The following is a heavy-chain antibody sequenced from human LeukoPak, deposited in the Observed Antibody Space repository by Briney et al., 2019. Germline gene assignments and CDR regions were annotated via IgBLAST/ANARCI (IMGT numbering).Heavy chain of an antibody. V-gene: IGHV4-38-2*02. CDR2: IYHSGST. CDR3: ARAPMIVVVITTQYYFDY. CDR1: GYSISSGYY. Sequence: SETLSLTCTVSGYSISSGYYWGWIRQPPGKGLEWIGSIYHSGSTYYNPSLKSRVTISVDTSKNQFSLKLSSVTAADTAVYYCARAPMIVVVITTQYYFDYWGQGTLVTVSS. J-gene: IGHJ4*02. D-gene: IGHD3-22*01.